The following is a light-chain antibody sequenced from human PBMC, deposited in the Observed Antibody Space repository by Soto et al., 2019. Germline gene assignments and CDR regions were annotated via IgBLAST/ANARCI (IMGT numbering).Light chain of an antibody. CDR2: DAS. V-gene: IGKV3-15*01. CDR1: QSVSSN. CDR3: QQYDDWPET. Sequence: EKVMTQSTATLSVSPGERATLSCRASQSVSSNLAWYQQKPGQAPRLLIYDASTRATGIPARFSGSGSGTEFTLTISSLQSEDLAVYYCQQYDDWPETFGHVTKVEIK. J-gene: IGKJ1*01.